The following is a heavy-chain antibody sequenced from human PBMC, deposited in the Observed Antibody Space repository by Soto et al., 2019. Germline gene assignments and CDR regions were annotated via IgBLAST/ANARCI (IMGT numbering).Heavy chain of an antibody. D-gene: IGHD2-15*01. CDR1: GIIFSNSA. CDR2: IIIAGGGT. CDR3: AAELYSGGRCCSFDI. V-gene: IGHV1-58*01. Sequence: QMQVVQSGPEVKKPGTSVTVSCKTSGIIFSNSAVQWVRQARGQRLEWLGYIIIAGGGTKYSQNLQGKINITRDMSTNTAYMELSSLRSEDTAIYYCAAELYSGGRCCSFDIWGQGTMITVSS. J-gene: IGHJ3*02.